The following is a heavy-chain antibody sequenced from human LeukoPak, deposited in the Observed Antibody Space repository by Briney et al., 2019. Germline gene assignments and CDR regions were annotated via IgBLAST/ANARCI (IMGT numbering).Heavy chain of an antibody. J-gene: IGHJ4*02. V-gene: IGHV3-30*18. D-gene: IGHD2-2*01. CDR3: AKDEALKRYCSSTSCYGNGY. CDR2: ISYDGSNK. CDR1: GFTFSSYG. Sequence: GGSLRLSCAASGFTFSSYGMHWVRQAPGKGLEWVAVISYDGSNKYYADSVKGRFTISRDNSKNTLYLQMNSLRAEDTAVYYCAKDEALKRYCSSTSCYGNGYWGQGTLVTVSS.